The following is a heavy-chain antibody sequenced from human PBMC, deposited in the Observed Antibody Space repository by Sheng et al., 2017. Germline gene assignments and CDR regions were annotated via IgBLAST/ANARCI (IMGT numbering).Heavy chain of an antibody. D-gene: IGHD5-18*01. J-gene: IGHJ4*02. CDR2: ISTYNGHT. CDR1: GYTFATYD. V-gene: IGHV1-18*01. Sequence: QVLLVQSGAEMKKPGASVRVSCQASGYTFATYDITWVRQAPGQGLEWMGWISTYNGHTNYAPNVQGRVIMTTDTSTWTAYMELRSLTSEDTAVYYCARTHVGYGDNSVYWGQGTLVTVAS. CDR3: ARTHVGYGDNSVY.